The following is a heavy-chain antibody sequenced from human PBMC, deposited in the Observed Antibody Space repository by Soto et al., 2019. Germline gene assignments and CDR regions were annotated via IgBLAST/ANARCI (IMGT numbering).Heavy chain of an antibody. D-gene: IGHD3-16*02. CDR2: ISGSGRST. J-gene: IGHJ4*02. V-gene: IGHV3-23*01. Sequence: LSCAASGFTFNKYVMSWVRQPPGKGLEWVSFISGSGRSTYYADSVKGRFTISRDNSKNTLYLQMNSLRDGDTAVYYCAKMEIYYDYVWGGYPDFWGQGTLVTVSS. CDR3: AKMEIYYDYVWGGYPDF. CDR1: GFTFNKYV.